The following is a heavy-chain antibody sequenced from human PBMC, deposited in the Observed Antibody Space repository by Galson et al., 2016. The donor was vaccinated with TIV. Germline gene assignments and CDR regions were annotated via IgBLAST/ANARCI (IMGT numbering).Heavy chain of an antibody. CDR3: TTDLGYCLISRCSLGLDY. V-gene: IGHV3-33*01. J-gene: IGHJ4*02. CDR2: VRYDGINK. Sequence: LRLSCAASGFTFNTYGIHWVRQAPGKGLEWVAVVRYDGINKYYADSVKGRFTISRDNSKNTVYLQMNNLKTEDTALYFCTTDLGYCLISRCSLGLDYWGQGTLVTVSS. CDR1: GFTFNTYG. D-gene: IGHD2-15*01.